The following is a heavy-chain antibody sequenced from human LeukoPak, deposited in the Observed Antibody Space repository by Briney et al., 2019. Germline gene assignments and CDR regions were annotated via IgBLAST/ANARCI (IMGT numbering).Heavy chain of an antibody. V-gene: IGHV1-18*01. CDR2: ISAYNGNT. D-gene: IGHD2-15*01. CDR3: VRDLYHGYCSGGSCHAPFDY. CDR1: GYTFTSYG. Sequence: ASVNVSCKASGYTFTSYGISWVRQAPGQGLEWLGWISAYNGNTNYAQKLQGRVTMTTDTSTSTAYMELRSLRSDDTAVYYCVRDLYHGYCSGGSCHAPFDYWGQGTLVTVSS. J-gene: IGHJ4*02.